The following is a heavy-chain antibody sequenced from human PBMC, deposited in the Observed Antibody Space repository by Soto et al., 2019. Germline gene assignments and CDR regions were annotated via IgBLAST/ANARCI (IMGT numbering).Heavy chain of an antibody. J-gene: IGHJ6*02. CDR3: ARKGYIGNFGLDV. CDR1: GYTFINCD. Sequence: ASVKVSCKASGYTFINCDVACVRRAPGQGLQWMGWISISKGKTYYEQSLQGRVTMTTDTVTTTAYMEVRSLRSDDTAVYYCARKGYIGNFGLDVWGQGTTVTVSS. D-gene: IGHD5-12*01. V-gene: IGHV1-18*01. CDR2: ISISKGKT.